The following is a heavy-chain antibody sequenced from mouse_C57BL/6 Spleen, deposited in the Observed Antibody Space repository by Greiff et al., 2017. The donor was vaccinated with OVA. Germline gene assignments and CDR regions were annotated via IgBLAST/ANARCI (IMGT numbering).Heavy chain of an antibody. Sequence: EVQVVESGPGLVKPSQSLSLTCSVTGYSITSGYYWNWIRQFPGNKLEWMGYISYDGSNNYNPSLKNRISITRDTSKNQFFLKLNSVTTEDTATYYCAREEVTTAYWGQGTLVTVSA. CDR3: AREEVTTAY. J-gene: IGHJ3*01. D-gene: IGHD2-2*01. CDR2: ISYDGSN. V-gene: IGHV3-6*01. CDR1: GYSITSGYY.